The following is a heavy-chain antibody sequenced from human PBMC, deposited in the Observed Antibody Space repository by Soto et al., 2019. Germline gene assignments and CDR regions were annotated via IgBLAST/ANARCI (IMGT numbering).Heavy chain of an antibody. CDR2: IPHSGST. CDR3: ARVHISGHGVDY. Sequence: PSETLSLTCAVSGYSISSGYYWAWIRQPPGQGLEWFGSIPHSGSTYHNPSLKSRVTISVHTSKNQFSLDLTSVTAADTAIYYCARVHISGHGVDYWGQGTLVTVSS. V-gene: IGHV4-38-2*01. J-gene: IGHJ4*02. D-gene: IGHD5-12*01. CDR1: GYSISSGYY.